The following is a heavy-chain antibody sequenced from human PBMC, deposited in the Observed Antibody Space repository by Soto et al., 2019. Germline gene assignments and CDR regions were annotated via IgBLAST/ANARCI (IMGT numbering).Heavy chain of an antibody. J-gene: IGHJ6*02. D-gene: IGHD5-12*01. V-gene: IGHV1-69*06. CDR1: GGTFSSYA. CDR2: IIPIFGTA. CDR3: ARGVYSGYDYRYYYYGMGV. Sequence: AAVKVSCKASGGTFSSYAISWVRQAPGQGLEWMGGIIPIFGTANYAQKFQGRVTITADKSTSTAYMELSSLRSEDTAVYYCARGVYSGYDYRYYYYGMGVWGQGTTVTVSS.